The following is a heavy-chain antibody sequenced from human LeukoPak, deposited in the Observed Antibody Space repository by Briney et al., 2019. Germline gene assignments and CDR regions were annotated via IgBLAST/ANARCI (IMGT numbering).Heavy chain of an antibody. D-gene: IGHD6-19*01. CDR2: INHSGST. V-gene: IGHV4-34*01. CDR3: ARVRSSGWYGWFDP. J-gene: IGHJ5*02. Sequence: SETLSLTCAVYGGSFSGYYWSWIRQPPGKGLEWIGEINHSGSTNYNPSLKSRVTISVDTSMNQFSLKLSSVTAADTAVYYCARVRSSGWYGWFDPWGQGTLVTVSS. CDR1: GGSFSGYY.